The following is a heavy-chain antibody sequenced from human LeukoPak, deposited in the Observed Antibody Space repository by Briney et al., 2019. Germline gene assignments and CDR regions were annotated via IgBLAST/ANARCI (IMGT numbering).Heavy chain of an antibody. CDR2: IYYSGSP. D-gene: IGHD3-10*01. CDR3: ARERFDLSYYYYMDV. V-gene: IGHV4-59*01. J-gene: IGHJ6*03. CDR1: GGSFSGYY. Sequence: SETLSLTCAVYGGSFSGYYWSWIRQPPGKGLEWIGSIYYSGSPNYNPSLKSRVTISRDTSKNHFSLKLSSVTAADTAVYYCARERFDLSYYYYMDVWGKGTAVTISS.